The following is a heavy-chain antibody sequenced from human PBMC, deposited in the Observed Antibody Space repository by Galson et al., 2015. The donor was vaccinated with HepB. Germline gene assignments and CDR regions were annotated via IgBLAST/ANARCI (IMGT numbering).Heavy chain of an antibody. V-gene: IGHV3-7*01. Sequence: SLRLSCAASRFSFSSYWMSWVRQAPGKGLEWVANIKQDGSEKYYVDSVKGRFTISRDNARNSLYLQMNSLRVEDTAVYYCTRGGWGGGYWGQGTLVSVSS. CDR3: TRGGWGGGY. CDR1: RFSFSSYW. CDR2: IKQDGSEK. J-gene: IGHJ4*02. D-gene: IGHD3-16*01.